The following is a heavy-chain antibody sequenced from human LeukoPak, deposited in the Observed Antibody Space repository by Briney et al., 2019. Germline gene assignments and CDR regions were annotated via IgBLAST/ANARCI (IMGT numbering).Heavy chain of an antibody. CDR1: GFTFSHFG. V-gene: IGHV3-33*01. CDR2: IWYDGSNK. CDR3: ARGIPTAASTFDP. Sequence: GRSLRLSCAASGFTFSHFGMHWVRQAPGKGLEWVSIIWYDGSNKYYADSVRGRFTISRDNSKNTVFLQMNSLRVEDTAVYYCARGIPTAASTFDPWGPGTLVTVSS. J-gene: IGHJ5*02. D-gene: IGHD2-21*02.